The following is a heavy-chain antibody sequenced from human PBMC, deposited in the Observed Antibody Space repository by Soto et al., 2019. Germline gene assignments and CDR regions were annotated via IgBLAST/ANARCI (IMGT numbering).Heavy chain of an antibody. CDR2: ISYDGSNK. CDR1: GFTFSSYA. Sequence: QVQLVESGGGVVQPGRSLRLSCAASGFTFSSYAMHWVRQAPGKGLEWVAVISYDGSNKYYADSVKGRFTISRDNSKNTLYLQMNSLRAEDTDVYYCARDQVGSGWYYFDYWGQGTLVTVSS. V-gene: IGHV3-30-3*01. J-gene: IGHJ4*02. CDR3: ARDQVGSGWYYFDY. D-gene: IGHD6-19*01.